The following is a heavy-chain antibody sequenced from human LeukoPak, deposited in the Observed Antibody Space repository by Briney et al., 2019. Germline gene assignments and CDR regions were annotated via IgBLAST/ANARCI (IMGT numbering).Heavy chain of an antibody. J-gene: IGHJ4*02. Sequence: GESLKISCKGSGYSFTSYWIGWVRQMPGKGLEWMGIIYPGDSDTRYSPSFQGQVTISADKSISTAYLQWSSLKASDTAMYYCARRRYDSSGYYYEGGYYFDYWGQGTLVTVSS. V-gene: IGHV5-51*01. D-gene: IGHD3-22*01. CDR1: GYSFTSYW. CDR2: IYPGDSDT. CDR3: ARRRYDSSGYYYEGGYYFDY.